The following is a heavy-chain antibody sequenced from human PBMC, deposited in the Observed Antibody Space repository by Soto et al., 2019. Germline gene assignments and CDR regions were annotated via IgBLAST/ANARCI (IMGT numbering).Heavy chain of an antibody. V-gene: IGHV1-46*03. CDR3: ARDQEPSTLYYDYADMDV. CDR1: GYTFTSYY. CDR2: INPSGGRT. J-gene: IGHJ6*03. Sequence: QVQLVQSGAEVKKPGASVTVSCKASGYTFTSYYIHWARQAPGQGLEWMGIINPSGGRTSYAQKFQGRVTMIRDTSTSTVYREVSGLRSEDTAVYYCARDQEPSTLYYDYADMDVWGKGTTVTVSS. D-gene: IGHD3-3*01.